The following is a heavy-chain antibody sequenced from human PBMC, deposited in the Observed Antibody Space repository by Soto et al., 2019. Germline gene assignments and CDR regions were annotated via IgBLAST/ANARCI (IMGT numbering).Heavy chain of an antibody. D-gene: IGHD3-10*01. CDR3: ARPSGGGAFDI. CDR1: GFTFSSYA. Sequence: QVQLVESGGGVVQPGRSLRLSCAASGFTFSSYAMHWVRQAPGKGLEWVAVISYDGSNKYYADSVKGRFTISRDNSKNTLYLQMTGLRAEDTALYYGARPSGGGAFDIWGQGTMVTVSS. V-gene: IGHV3-30-3*01. CDR2: ISYDGSNK. J-gene: IGHJ3*02.